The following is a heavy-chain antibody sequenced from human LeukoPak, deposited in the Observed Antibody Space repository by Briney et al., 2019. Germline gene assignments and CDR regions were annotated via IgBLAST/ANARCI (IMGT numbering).Heavy chain of an antibody. V-gene: IGHV5-51*01. CDR1: GYSFTSYW. D-gene: IGHD2/OR15-2a*01. CDR2: IYPGDSDT. CDR3: ARRGVTTFDAFDI. J-gene: IGHJ3*02. Sequence: GESLKISCKGSGYSFTSYWIGWVRQMPGKGLEWMGIIYPGDSDTRNSPSFQGQVTIAADKSISTAYLQWSSLKASDTAMYYCARRGVTTFDAFDIWGQGTMVTVSS.